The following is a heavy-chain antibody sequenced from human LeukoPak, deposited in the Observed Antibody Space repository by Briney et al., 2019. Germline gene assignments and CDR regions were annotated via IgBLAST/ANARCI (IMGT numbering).Heavy chain of an antibody. CDR2: ISFDGSNK. CDR3: ARVGSTVAAGTPDY. CDR1: GFTFSTYG. V-gene: IGHV3-30*03. D-gene: IGHD6-13*01. J-gene: IGHJ4*02. Sequence: PGGSLRLSCAASGFTFSTYGMYWVRQAPGKGLEWVAVISFDGSNKYYADSVKGRFTISRDNSKNTLYLQMNSLRAEDTAVYYCARVGSTVAAGTPDYWGQGTLVTVSS.